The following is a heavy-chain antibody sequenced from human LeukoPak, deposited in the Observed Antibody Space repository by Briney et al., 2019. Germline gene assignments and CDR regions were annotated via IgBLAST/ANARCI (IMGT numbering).Heavy chain of an antibody. J-gene: IGHJ4*02. CDR3: ARGPARGYDYPYYFDY. Sequence: PSESLSLTCTVSGGSIRSGDYYWSWIRQPPGKGLEWIGYIYYSGSTYYNPSLKSRVTISVDTSKNQFSLKLSSVTAADTAVYYCARGPARGYDYPYYFDYWGQGTLVTVSS. CDR2: IYYSGST. V-gene: IGHV4-30-4*08. D-gene: IGHD5-12*01. CDR1: GGSIRSGDYY.